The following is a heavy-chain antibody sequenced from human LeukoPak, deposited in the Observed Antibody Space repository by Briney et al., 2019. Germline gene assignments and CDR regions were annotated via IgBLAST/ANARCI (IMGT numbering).Heavy chain of an antibody. CDR2: IYYSGST. Sequence: SETLSLTCTVSGGSISTSSYYWGWIRQPPGKGLEWIGSIYYSGSTYHNPSLESRVTMSIDTSKNQFSLKLSSVTAADTAVYYCARRGGAAAGTYFDYWGQGTLVTVSS. J-gene: IGHJ4*02. CDR3: ARRGGAAAGTYFDY. V-gene: IGHV4-39*01. D-gene: IGHD6-13*01. CDR1: GGSISTSSYY.